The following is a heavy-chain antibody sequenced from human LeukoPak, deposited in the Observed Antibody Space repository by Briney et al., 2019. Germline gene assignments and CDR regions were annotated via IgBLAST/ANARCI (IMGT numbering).Heavy chain of an antibody. CDR3: ARGARYYDSSGYLLFDY. CDR1: GYTFTSYD. D-gene: IGHD3-22*01. Sequence: GASVKVSCKASGYTFTSYDINWVRQATGLGLDWMGCMNPNCGNTGYVQKFQGRVTMTRNTSISTAYMELSSLRSEDTAVYYCARGARYYDSSGYLLFDYWGQGTLVTVSS. J-gene: IGHJ4*02. V-gene: IGHV1-8*01. CDR2: MNPNCGNT.